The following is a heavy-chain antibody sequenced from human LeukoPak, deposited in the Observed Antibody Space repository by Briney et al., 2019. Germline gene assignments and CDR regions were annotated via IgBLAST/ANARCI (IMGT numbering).Heavy chain of an antibody. V-gene: IGHV4-59*11. J-gene: IGHJ5*02. CDR1: GGSISSHY. CDR3: ARGGRYYYGSGSYGNWFDP. CDR2: IYYSGST. D-gene: IGHD3-10*01. Sequence: SETLSLTCTVSGGSISSHYWSWIRQPPRKGLEGIGDIYYSGSTNYNPSLKSRLPISVDTSKNQFSLKLSYVTAADTAVYYCARGGRYYYGSGSYGNWFDPWGQGTLVTVSS.